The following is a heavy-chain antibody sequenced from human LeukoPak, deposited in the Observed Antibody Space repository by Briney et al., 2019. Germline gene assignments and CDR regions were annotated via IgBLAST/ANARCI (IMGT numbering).Heavy chain of an antibody. CDR1: GGSFSGYY. CDR2: IYYSGST. V-gene: IGHV4-59*01. J-gene: IGHJ6*03. Sequence: ASETLSLTCAVYGGSFSGYYWSWIRQPPGKGLEWIGYIYYSGSTNYNPSLKSRVTISVDTSKNQFSLKLSSVTAADTAVYYCARVSTMVRGVTSPYYYYMDVWGKGTTVTISS. D-gene: IGHD3-10*01. CDR3: ARVSTMVRGVTSPYYYYMDV.